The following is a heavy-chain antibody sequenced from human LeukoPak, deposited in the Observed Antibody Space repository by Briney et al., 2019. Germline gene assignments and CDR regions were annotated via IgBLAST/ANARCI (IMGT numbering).Heavy chain of an antibody. CDR1: GYTFTCYY. D-gene: IGHD4-17*01. V-gene: IGHV1-2*02. CDR3: ARDRRGAYGDYATSY. J-gene: IGHJ4*02. Sequence: ASVKVSFKASGYTFTCYYMHWVRQAPGQGLEWMGWINTNSGATNYVQKFQGRVTMTRDTSISTAYMELSRLRADDTAVYYCARDRRGAYGDYATSYWGQGTLVTVSS. CDR2: INTNSGAT.